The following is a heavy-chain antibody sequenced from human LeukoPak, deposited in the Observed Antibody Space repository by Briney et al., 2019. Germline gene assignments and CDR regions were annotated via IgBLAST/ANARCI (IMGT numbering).Heavy chain of an antibody. CDR2: ISGGDYNT. CDR3: ARKTVTTSSVDQ. CDR1: GFTLSSYA. D-gene: IGHD4-17*01. V-gene: IGHV3-23*01. Sequence: GGSLRLSCAASGFTLSSYAMTWVRQAPGKGLEWVSSISGGDYNTYYADSVKGRFTISRDNSKNTLYLQMNSLRAEDTALYYCARKTVTTSSVDQWGQGTLVTVSS. J-gene: IGHJ4*02.